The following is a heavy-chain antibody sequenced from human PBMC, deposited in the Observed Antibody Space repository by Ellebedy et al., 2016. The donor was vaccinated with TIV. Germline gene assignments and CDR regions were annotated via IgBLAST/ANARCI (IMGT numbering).Heavy chain of an antibody. D-gene: IGHD6-13*01. CDR1: GGSFTAYS. CDR3: ARLAAAAATFDY. CDR2: IFYSGST. V-gene: IGHV4-34*12. J-gene: IGHJ4*02. Sequence: MPSETLSLTCGVSGGSFTAYSWTWIRQSPGKGLEWIGNIFYSGSTYYNPSLKSRVTIAVDTSKNQFSLKLTSVTAADTAIYYCARLAAAAATFDYWGQGTLVTVSS.